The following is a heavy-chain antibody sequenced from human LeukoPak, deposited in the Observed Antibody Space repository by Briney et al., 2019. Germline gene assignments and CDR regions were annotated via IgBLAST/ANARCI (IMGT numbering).Heavy chain of an antibody. V-gene: IGHV3-48*02. CDR2: ISSGSDNI. CDR3: ARDDAWAFDY. D-gene: IGHD1-26*01. CDR1: GFTFSSYS. Sequence: GGSLRLSCAASGFTFSSYSMNWVRQAPGRGPEWISYISSGSDNIDYAGSVKGRFTVSRDNAKTSLFLQVTSLRDDDTAVYYCARDDAWAFDYWGQGTRVTVSS. J-gene: IGHJ4*02.